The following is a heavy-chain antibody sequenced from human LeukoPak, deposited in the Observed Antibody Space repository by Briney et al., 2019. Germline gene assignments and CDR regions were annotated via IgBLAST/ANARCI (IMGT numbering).Heavy chain of an antibody. J-gene: IGHJ4*02. V-gene: IGHV4-4*07. CDR2: IYTSGST. CDR3: ARVGYDYVWGSYRYYFDY. Sequence: SETLSLTCTVSGGSISSYYWSWIRQPAGKGLEWIGRIYTSGSTNYNPSLKSRVTMSVDTSKNQFSLKLTSVTAADTAVYYCARVGYDYVWGSYRYYFDYWGQGTLVTVSS. CDR1: GGSISSYY. D-gene: IGHD3-16*02.